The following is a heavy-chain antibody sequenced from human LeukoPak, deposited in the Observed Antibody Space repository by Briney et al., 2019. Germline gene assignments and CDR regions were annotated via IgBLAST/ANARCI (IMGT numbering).Heavy chain of an antibody. V-gene: IGHV7-4-1*02. CDR3: ARHGKYSSSWFPNNWFDP. J-gene: IGHJ5*02. CDR1: GYTFTSYA. D-gene: IGHD6-13*01. Sequence: GASVKVSCKASGYTFTSYAMNWVRQAPGQGLEWMGWININTGNPTYAQGFTGRFVFSLDTSVSTAYLQISSLKAEDTAVYYCARHGKYSSSWFPNNWFDPWGQGTLVTVSS. CDR2: ININTGNP.